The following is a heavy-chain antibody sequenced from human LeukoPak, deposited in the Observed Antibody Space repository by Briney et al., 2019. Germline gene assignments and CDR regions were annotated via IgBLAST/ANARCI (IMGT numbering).Heavy chain of an antibody. CDR1: GYTFTGYY. D-gene: IGHD2-21*01. Sequence: ASVKVSCKASGYTFTGYYMHWVRQAPGQGLEWMGWINPNSGGTNYAQKFQGRVTMTRDTSISTAYMELSRLRSHDTAVYYCARDIKLLFDAFDIWGQGTMVTVSS. CDR3: ARDIKLLFDAFDI. CDR2: INPNSGGT. J-gene: IGHJ3*02. V-gene: IGHV1-2*02.